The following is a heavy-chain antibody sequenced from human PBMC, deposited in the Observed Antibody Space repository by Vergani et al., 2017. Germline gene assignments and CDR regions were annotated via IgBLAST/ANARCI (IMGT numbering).Heavy chain of an antibody. CDR2: IYYSGST. Sequence: QVQLQESGPGLVKPSETLSLTCTVSGGSISSYYWCWFRQPPREGLVWIGYIYYSGSTNYNPSLKSRVTISVDTSKNQFSLKLSSVTAADTAVYYCARHGYAPSRRGALDIWGQGTMVTVSS. J-gene: IGHJ3*02. CDR1: GGSISSYY. CDR3: ARHGYAPSRRGALDI. V-gene: IGHV4-59*08. D-gene: IGHD1-1*01.